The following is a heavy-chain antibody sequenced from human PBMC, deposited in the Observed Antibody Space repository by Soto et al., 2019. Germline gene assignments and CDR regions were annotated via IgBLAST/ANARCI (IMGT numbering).Heavy chain of an antibody. CDR1: GFTFSSYA. J-gene: IGHJ4*02. CDR3: AKGSIDIVFPLLPLDY. V-gene: IGHV3-23*01. D-gene: IGHD2-15*01. Sequence: PGGSLRLSCAASGFTFSSYAMSWVRQAPGKGLEWVSAISGSGGSTYYADSVKGRFTISRDNSKNTLYLQMNSLRAEDTAVYYCAKGSIDIVFPLLPLDYWGQGTLVTVSS. CDR2: ISGSGGST.